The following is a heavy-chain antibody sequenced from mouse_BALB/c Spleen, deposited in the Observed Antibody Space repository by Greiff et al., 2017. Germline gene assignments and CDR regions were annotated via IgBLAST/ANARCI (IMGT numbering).Heavy chain of an antibody. Sequence: EVKLLESGPGLVKPSQSLSLTCTVTGYSITSDYAWNWIRQFPGNKLEWMGYISYSGSTSYNPSLKSRISITRDTSKNQFFLQLNSVTTEDTATYYCARKYSLAYWGQGTLVTVSA. CDR3: ARKYSLAY. D-gene: IGHD5-1*01. CDR1: GYSITSDYA. V-gene: IGHV3-2*02. CDR2: ISYSGST. J-gene: IGHJ3*01.